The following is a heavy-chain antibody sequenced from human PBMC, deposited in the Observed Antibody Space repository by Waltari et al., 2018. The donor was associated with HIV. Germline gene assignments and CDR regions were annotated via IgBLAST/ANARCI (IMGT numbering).Heavy chain of an antibody. V-gene: IGHV3-23*01. D-gene: IGHD3-22*01. CDR3: AKDGDSSGSLVYFDY. CDR1: GFTFSSYA. CDR2: ISGSGGRT. Sequence: EVQLLVSGGGLVQPGGSLRLSCAASGFTFSSYAMSWVRQAPGKGLAWVSAISGSGGRTYYADSVKGRFTISRDNSNNTLYLQMNSLRAEDTAVYYCAKDGDSSGSLVYFDYWGQGTLVTVSS. J-gene: IGHJ4*02.